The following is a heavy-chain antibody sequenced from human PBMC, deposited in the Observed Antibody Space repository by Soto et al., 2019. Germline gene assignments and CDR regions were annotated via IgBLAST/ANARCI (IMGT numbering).Heavy chain of an antibody. Sequence: QITLKESGPTLVKPTQTLTLTCTFSGFSLTADGVGVGWIRQPPGKALEWLALIYWDDDQRYSPSLKTRLTITKDTSNNQVVLTMTTMDPVDTGTYYCAHAYGGTSWPNDAFDVWGQGTVVTVSS. CDR2: IYWDDDQ. CDR3: AHAYGGTSWPNDAFDV. D-gene: IGHD2-21*01. J-gene: IGHJ3*01. CDR1: GFSLTADGVG. V-gene: IGHV2-5*02.